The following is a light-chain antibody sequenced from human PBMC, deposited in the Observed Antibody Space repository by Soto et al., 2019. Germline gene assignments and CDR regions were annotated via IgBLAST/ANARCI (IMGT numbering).Light chain of an antibody. CDR2: EVS. J-gene: IGLJ2*01. CDR1: SSDVGSYNL. V-gene: IGLV2-23*02. Sequence: QSVLTQPASVSGSPGQSSTISCTGTSSDVGSYNLVSWYQQHPDKDPKLMIYEVSKRPSGVSNRFSGSKSGNTASLTISGLQAEDEADYDCCSYAGSSTYVVFGGGTKVTVL. CDR3: CSYAGSSTYVV.